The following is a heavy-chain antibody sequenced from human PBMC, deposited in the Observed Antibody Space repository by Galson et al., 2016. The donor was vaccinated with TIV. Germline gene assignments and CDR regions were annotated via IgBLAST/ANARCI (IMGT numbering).Heavy chain of an antibody. CDR2: IFSNDEK. V-gene: IGHV2-26*01. J-gene: IGHJ4*02. CDR1: GFSLRNARMG. Sequence: PALVKPTQNLTLTCTVSGFSLRNARMGVSWIRQPPGKALEWLAHIFSNDEKSYITSLKSRLTISKDTSKSQVVLTMTNMDPVDTATYYCARITDLGYYDSSGYFHDVTKNYYFDYWGQGTLVTVSS. D-gene: IGHD3-22*01. CDR3: ARITDLGYYDSSGYFHDVTKNYYFDY.